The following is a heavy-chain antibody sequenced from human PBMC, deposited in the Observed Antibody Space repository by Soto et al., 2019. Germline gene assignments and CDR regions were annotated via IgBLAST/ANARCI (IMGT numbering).Heavy chain of an antibody. V-gene: IGHV4-59*08. CDR3: ARGGERSWIQLWS. J-gene: IGHJ5*02. CDR1: GGSVSSYY. CDR2: IYYSGST. Sequence: QVQLQESGPGLVKPSETLSLTCTDSGGSVSSYYWSWIRQPPGKGLEWIGYIYYSGSTNYNPSLKSRVTISVDTSKNQFSLKLSSVTAADTAVYYCARGGERSWIQLWSWGQGTLVTVSS. D-gene: IGHD5-18*01.